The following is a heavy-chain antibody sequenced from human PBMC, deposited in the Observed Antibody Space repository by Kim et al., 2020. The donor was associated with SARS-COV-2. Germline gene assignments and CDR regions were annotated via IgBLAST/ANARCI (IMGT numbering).Heavy chain of an antibody. D-gene: IGHD6-6*01. Sequence: NTRKGRFTISRDNTKSILSLQMNSLTAEDTAVYNCARGKSYSSSSFFDYWGQGTLVTVSS. J-gene: IGHJ4*02. CDR3: ARGKSYSSSSFFDY. V-gene: IGHV3-53*01.